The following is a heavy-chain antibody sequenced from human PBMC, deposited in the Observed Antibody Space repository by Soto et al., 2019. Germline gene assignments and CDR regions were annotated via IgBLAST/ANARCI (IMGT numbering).Heavy chain of an antibody. CDR2: IYFSGRT. V-gene: IGHV4-61*08. CDR3: ARVPIDTYMIYWSDP. J-gene: IGHJ5*02. D-gene: IGHD3-16*01. CDR1: GDFVSSGDYY. Sequence: RSLTCTVSGDFVSSGDYYWTWIRQPPGKGLEWVGHIYFSGRTNYIPSLESRVTISLDTSKNQFSLKLTSVTAADTAVYYCARVPIDTYMIYWSDPWGQGTLVTVSS.